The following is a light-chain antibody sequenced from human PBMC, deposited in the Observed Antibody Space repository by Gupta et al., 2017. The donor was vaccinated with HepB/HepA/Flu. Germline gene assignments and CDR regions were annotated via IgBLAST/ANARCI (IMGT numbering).Light chain of an antibody. CDR1: SEYSTYA. Sequence: QLVLTHSPSASASLGASVKITCTLSSEYSTYAIAWHQQQPEKGPRYLMTLKSDGDHNKGDEIPVRFSGSSSGAERYLTIASLQAEDEGDYYCQTWGTGFRVFGGGTKLTVL. J-gene: IGLJ3*02. CDR3: QTWGTGFRV. V-gene: IGLV4-69*01. CDR2: LKSDGDH.